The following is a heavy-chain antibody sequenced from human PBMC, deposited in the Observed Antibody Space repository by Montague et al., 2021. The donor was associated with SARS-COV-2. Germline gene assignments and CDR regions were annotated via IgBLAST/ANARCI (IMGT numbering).Heavy chain of an antibody. V-gene: IGHV4-39*01. J-gene: IGHJ3*02. D-gene: IGHD3-3*01. CDR1: GGSISSSSHY. CDR3: ARHSGRDTIFGVITIPDAFDI. CDR2: IYYSGST. Sequence: SETLSLTCTVSGGSISSSSHYWGWIRQPPGKGLDWIGSIYYSGSTYYKPSLKSRVTIYVDTSKNQFSLKLSSVTAADTAVYYCARHSGRDTIFGVITIPDAFDIWGQRTTVTVSS.